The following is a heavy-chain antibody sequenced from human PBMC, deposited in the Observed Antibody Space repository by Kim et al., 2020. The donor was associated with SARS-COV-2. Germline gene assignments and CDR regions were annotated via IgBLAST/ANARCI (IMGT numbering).Heavy chain of an antibody. J-gene: IGHJ6*02. CDR2: MYYNGSP. CDR1: GGSVSSSSFF. D-gene: IGHD2-2*01. CDR3: ARLTRYYYYGLEV. Sequence: SETLSLTCSVSGGSVSSSSFFWGWIRQPPGKGLEWIVSMYYNGSPYYSPSLKSRVTILIDAPRNQFSLKLSSVTAADTAIYYCARLTRYYYYGLEVWGQG. V-gene: IGHV4-39*01.